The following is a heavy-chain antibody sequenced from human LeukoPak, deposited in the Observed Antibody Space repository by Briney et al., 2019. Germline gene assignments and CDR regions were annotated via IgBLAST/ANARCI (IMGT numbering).Heavy chain of an antibody. Sequence: ASVKVSCKASGYTFTGYYMHWVRQPPGQGLEWMGWINPNSGDRKYAQKFQGRVTMTRDTSISTAYMELSRLRSDDTAVYYCATQRGSYLWGTDFDYWGQGTLVTVSS. CDR2: INPNSGDR. CDR1: GYTFTGYY. V-gene: IGHV1-2*02. D-gene: IGHD3-16*01. J-gene: IGHJ4*02. CDR3: ATQRGSYLWGTDFDY.